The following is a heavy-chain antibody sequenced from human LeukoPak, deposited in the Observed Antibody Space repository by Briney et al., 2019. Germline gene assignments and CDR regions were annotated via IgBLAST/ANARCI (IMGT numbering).Heavy chain of an antibody. CDR1: GYSISSGYY. J-gene: IGHJ4*02. D-gene: IGHD1-26*01. CDR2: IYYSGST. CDR3: AKSGGYGLIDY. Sequence: PSETLSLTCTVSGYSISSGYYLGWIRQPPGKGLEWIGNIYYSGSTYYNASLQSRVTISIDTSKNQFSLRLNSVTAADTAMYYCAKSGGYGLIDYWGQGTLVTVSS. V-gene: IGHV4-38-2*02.